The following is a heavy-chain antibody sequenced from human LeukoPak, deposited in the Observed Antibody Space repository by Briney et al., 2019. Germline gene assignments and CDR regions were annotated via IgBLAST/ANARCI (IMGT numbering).Heavy chain of an antibody. Sequence: GGSLKLSCAVSGFKLSDYYMMWVRQAPGKGLEWIAYLSSSTSYKNYAASVEGRFIVSRDNANNLVYLQMDSLRVDDTATYYCVREKDQEVWGQGTLVIVSS. D-gene: IGHD2-2*01. CDR3: VREKDQEV. CDR2: LSSSTSYK. CDR1: GFKLSDYY. J-gene: IGHJ4*02. V-gene: IGHV3-11*05.